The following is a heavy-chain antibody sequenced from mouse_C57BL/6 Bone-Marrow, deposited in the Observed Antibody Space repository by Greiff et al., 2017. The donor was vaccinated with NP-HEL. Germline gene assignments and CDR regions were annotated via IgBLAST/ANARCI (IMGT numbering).Heavy chain of an antibody. J-gene: IGHJ1*03. Sequence: VQLQQSGPGLVQPSQSLSITCTVSGFSLTSYGVHWVRQSPGKGLEWLGVIWSGGSTDYNAAFISRLSISKDNSKSQVFFKMNSLQADDTAIYYCARRGGTTVVDYWYFDVWGTGTTVTVSS. CDR3: ARRGGTTVVDYWYFDV. V-gene: IGHV2-2*01. CDR2: IWSGGST. D-gene: IGHD1-1*01. CDR1: GFSLTSYG.